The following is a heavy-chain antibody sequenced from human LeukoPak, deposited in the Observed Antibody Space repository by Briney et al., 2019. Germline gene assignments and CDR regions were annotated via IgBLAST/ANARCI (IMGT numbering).Heavy chain of an antibody. Sequence: VASVKVSCKASGGTFSSYAISWVRQAPGQGLEWMGGIIPIFGTANYAQKFQGRVTITADESTSTAYMELSSLRSEDTAVYYCARGLGSRYYFNSWGQGTLVTVSS. V-gene: IGHV1-69*13. CDR2: IIPIFGTA. CDR3: ARGLGSRYYFNS. J-gene: IGHJ4*02. CDR1: GGTFSSYA. D-gene: IGHD3-10*01.